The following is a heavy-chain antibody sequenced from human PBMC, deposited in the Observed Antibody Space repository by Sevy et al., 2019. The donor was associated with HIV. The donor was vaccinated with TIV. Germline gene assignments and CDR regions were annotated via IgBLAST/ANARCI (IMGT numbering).Heavy chain of an antibody. D-gene: IGHD2-2*01. Sequence: SETLSLTCTVSGGSISSGSYYWSWIRQPAGKGLEWIGRIYTSGSTNYNPSLKSRVTITVDTSKSRFSLKLSSVTAADTAVDYCAGTGGCGCSSTSCYAFDIWGQGTMVTVSS. J-gene: IGHJ3*02. CDR1: GGSISSGSYY. CDR2: IYTSGST. CDR3: AGTGGCGCSSTSCYAFDI. V-gene: IGHV4-61*02.